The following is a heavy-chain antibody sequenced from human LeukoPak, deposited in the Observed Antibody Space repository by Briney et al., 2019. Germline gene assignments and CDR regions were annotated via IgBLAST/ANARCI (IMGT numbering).Heavy chain of an antibody. J-gene: IGHJ4*02. Sequence: QSGGSLRLSCAASGFTFSSYGMHWVRQAPGKGLEWVAVIWYDGGNKYYADSVTGRFTISRDNSKNTLYLQMNSLRAEDTAVYYCAKDGDYYDSSGYYSDYWGQGTLVTVSS. D-gene: IGHD3-22*01. CDR2: IWYDGGNK. CDR3: AKDGDYYDSSGYYSDY. CDR1: GFTFSSYG. V-gene: IGHV3-30*02.